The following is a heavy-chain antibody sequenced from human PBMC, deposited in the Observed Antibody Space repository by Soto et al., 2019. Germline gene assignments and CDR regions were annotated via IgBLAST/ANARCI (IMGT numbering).Heavy chain of an antibody. V-gene: IGHV3-74*01. J-gene: IGHJ5*02. CDR1: GFTFSSFW. Sequence: PGGSLRLSCAASGFTFSSFWMHWVRQAPGEGLVWVSRASPDGTSTSYADSVKGRFTISRDNAKNTLYMQMNSLRAEDTAVYYCTRHGSGDYFLFDPWGQGTLVTVSS. D-gene: IGHD4-17*01. CDR3: TRHGSGDYFLFDP. CDR2: ASPDGTST.